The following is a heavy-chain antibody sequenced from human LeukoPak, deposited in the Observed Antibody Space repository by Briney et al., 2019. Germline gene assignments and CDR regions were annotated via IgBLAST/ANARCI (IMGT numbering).Heavy chain of an antibody. CDR3: ARDLPTGYGSKAY. CDR1: ANTLSNNY. J-gene: IGHJ4*02. CDR2: INLSSGTT. Sequence: ASVKVSCKSSANTLSNNYMHWVRQAPGQGLEWMGVINLSSGTTIFAQNFQGRVTMTRDTSTGTVFMGLSSLRSDDTAVYYCARDLPTGYGSKAYWGQGTLVTVSS. V-gene: IGHV1-46*01. D-gene: IGHD3-10*01.